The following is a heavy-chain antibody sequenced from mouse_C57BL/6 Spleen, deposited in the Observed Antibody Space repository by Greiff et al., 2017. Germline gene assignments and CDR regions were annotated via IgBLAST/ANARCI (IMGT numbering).Heavy chain of an antibody. CDR3: ARGYYGSSYYFDY. D-gene: IGHD1-1*01. CDR2: INPSSGYT. V-gene: IGHV1-7*01. Sequence: QVQLKESGAELAKPGASVKLSCKASGYTFTSYWMHWVKQRPGQGLEWIGYINPSSGYTKYNQKFKDKATLTADKSSSTAYMQLSSLTYEDSAVYYCARGYYGSSYYFDYWGKGTTLTVSS. CDR1: GYTFTSYW. J-gene: IGHJ2*01.